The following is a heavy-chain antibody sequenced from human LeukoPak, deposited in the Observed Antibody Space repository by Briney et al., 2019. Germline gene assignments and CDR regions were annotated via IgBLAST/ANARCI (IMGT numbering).Heavy chain of an antibody. J-gene: IGHJ6*03. V-gene: IGHV3-33*01. Sequence: GGSLRLSCAASGFTFSSYGMHWVRQAPGKGREWVAVIWYDGSNKYYADSVKGRFTISRDNSKNTLYLQMNSLRAEDTAFYYGASDYEDYYYMDVWGKGTTVTVSS. CDR2: IWYDGSNK. CDR1: GFTFSSYG. CDR3: ASDYEDYYYMDV. D-gene: IGHD5-12*01.